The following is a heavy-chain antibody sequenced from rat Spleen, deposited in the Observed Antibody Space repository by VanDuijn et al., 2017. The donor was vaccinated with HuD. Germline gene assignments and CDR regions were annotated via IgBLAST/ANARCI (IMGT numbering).Heavy chain of an antibody. D-gene: IGHD1-11*01. J-gene: IGHJ1*01. CDR3: ARQEGMDYWYFDF. V-gene: IGHV5S23*01. CDR2: ISTGGGNT. CDR1: GFTYSDYV. Sequence: EVQLVESGGGLVQPGRSLKLSCAASGFTYSDYVMAWVRQAPTKGLEWVASISTGGGNTYYRDSVKGRFTFSRDNARGTLYLQMDSLRSEDTATYYCARQEGMDYWYFDFWGPGTMVTVSS.